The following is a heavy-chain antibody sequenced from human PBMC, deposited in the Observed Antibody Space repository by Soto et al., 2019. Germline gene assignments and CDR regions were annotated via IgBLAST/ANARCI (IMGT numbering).Heavy chain of an antibody. CDR1: GYSFTNYW. CDR2: IYPGDSDT. V-gene: IGHV5-51*01. CDR3: ARQDYNYAYFDF. Sequence: GESLKISCKGSGYSFTNYWIGWVRQMPGKGLEWMGIIYPGDSDTRYSPSFQGQVIISVDQSISTAYLQWSSLQASDTAMYYCARQDYNYAYFDFWGRGTLVTVSS. D-gene: IGHD5-18*01. J-gene: IGHJ4*02.